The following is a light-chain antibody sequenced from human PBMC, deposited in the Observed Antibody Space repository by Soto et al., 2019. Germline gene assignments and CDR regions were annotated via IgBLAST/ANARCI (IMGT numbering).Light chain of an antibody. J-gene: IGLJ2*01. CDR2: NVY. V-gene: IGLV2-14*03. CDR1: RSDIGVHSF. Sequence: QSALTQPASVSGFPGQSINISCPGSRSDIGVHSFVSWYQQHPTMVPKLIIYNVYRRPSGVSGRFSASKAGNTASLTISGLQADDEANYYCSAYTSAATLFGGGTKLTVL. CDR3: SAYTSAATL.